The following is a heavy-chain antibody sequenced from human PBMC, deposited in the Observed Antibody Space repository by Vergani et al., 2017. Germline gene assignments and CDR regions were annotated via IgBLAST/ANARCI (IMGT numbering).Heavy chain of an antibody. CDR3: TKGSRGYTGYFFDY. Sequence: EVQLVESGGGLVQPGGSLRLSCAASGFTFGYYAMDWVRQAPGKGLEWVSSVSGSSATPYYADSVKGRFIISRDNSKNTLHLQMNSLRADDTAVYYCTKGSRGYTGYFFDYWGQGTLATVSS. V-gene: IGHV3-23*04. CDR1: GFTFGYYA. J-gene: IGHJ4*02. D-gene: IGHD5-12*01. CDR2: VSGSSATP.